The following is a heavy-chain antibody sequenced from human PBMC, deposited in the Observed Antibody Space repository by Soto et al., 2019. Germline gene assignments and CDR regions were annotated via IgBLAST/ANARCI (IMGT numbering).Heavy chain of an antibody. Sequence: PGGFLRLSCATSGFTFSTYAMHWVHQAPGKGLEYVSAISSNGRSTYYANSVKGRFTISRDNSKNTLYLQMDSLGAEDMAVYYCARDRCTNGVCYAPSDYWGQGTLVTVSS. V-gene: IGHV3-64*01. CDR3: ARDRCTNGVCYAPSDY. J-gene: IGHJ4*02. CDR1: GFTFSTYA. D-gene: IGHD2-8*01. CDR2: ISSNGRST.